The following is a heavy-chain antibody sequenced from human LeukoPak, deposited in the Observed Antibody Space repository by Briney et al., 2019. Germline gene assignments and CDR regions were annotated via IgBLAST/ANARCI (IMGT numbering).Heavy chain of an antibody. CDR3: ARRGYYGSGKID. Sequence: SVKVSCKASGGTFSSYAISWVRQAPGQGLEWMGGIIPIFGTANYAQKFQGRVTITTDESTSTAYMELSSLRSEDTAVYYCARRGYYGSGKIDWGQGTLVTVSS. D-gene: IGHD3-10*01. CDR1: GGTFSSYA. V-gene: IGHV1-69*05. J-gene: IGHJ4*02. CDR2: IIPIFGTA.